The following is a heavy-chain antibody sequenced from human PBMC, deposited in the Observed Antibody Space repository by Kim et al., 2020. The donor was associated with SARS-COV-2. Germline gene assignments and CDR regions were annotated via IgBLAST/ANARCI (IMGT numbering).Heavy chain of an antibody. Sequence: GGSLRLSCAASGFTFSSYAMSWVRQAPGKGLEWVSAISGSGGSTYYADSVKGRFTISRDNSKNTLYLQMNSLRAEDTAVYYCAKDGNNPGYSSSWIHLHFDYWGQGTLVTVSS. CDR3: AKDGNNPGYSSSWIHLHFDY. V-gene: IGHV3-23*01. CDR1: GFTFSSYA. D-gene: IGHD6-13*01. J-gene: IGHJ4*02. CDR2: ISGSGGST.